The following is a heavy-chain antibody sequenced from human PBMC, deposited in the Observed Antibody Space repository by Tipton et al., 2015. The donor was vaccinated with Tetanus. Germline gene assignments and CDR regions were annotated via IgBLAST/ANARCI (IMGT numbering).Heavy chain of an antibody. V-gene: IGHV4-4*07. J-gene: IGHJ4*02. CDR2: LHSSGDT. Sequence: TLSLTCTVSGGSIRGHFWSWIRQPAGKGLEWIGRLHSSGDTTYNPSLKSRVTMSVDTSKNQFSLRLRSGTAADTALYFCARWGPGVTTWGFDFWGQGTLVTVSS. CDR1: GGSIRGHF. CDR3: ARWGPGVTTWGFDF. D-gene: IGHD3-16*01.